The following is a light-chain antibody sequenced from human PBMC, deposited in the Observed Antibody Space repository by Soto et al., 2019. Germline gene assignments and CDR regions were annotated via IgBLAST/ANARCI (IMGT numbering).Light chain of an antibody. CDR2: AAS. CDR1: QRVTSTVTTTY. J-gene: IGKJ1*01. CDR3: PQYHNLWA. Sequence: DIVLTQSPGTMTLSPGETATLSCRANQRVTSTVTTTYLAWYQHKPGQAPRLLIYAASTRAPGIPARFSGSGSGTEFTLTISSLQSEDFTVYSCPQYHNLWAFGQGTKVDI. V-gene: IGKV3-15*01.